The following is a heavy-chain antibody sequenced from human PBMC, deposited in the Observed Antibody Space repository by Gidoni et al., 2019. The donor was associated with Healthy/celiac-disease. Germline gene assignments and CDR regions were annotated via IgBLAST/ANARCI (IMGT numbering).Heavy chain of an antibody. CDR1: GYTFTSYA. CDR3: AREQVGAIPFDY. CDR2: INAGNGNT. V-gene: IGHV1-3*05. D-gene: IGHD1-26*01. Sequence: QVQLVQSGAEEKKPGASVKVSCKASGYTFTSYAMHWVRQAPGQRLEWMGWINAGNGNTKYSQKFQGRVTITRDTSASTAYMELSSLRSEDTAVYYCAREQVGAIPFDYWGQGTLVTVSS. J-gene: IGHJ4*02.